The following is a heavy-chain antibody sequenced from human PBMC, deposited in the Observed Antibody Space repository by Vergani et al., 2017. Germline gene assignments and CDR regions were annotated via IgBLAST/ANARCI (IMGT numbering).Heavy chain of an antibody. J-gene: IGHJ6*03. V-gene: IGHV1-2*02. D-gene: IGHD6-6*01. CDR1: GGTFSSYA. CDR2: INPNSGGT. CDR3: AGPSSSLYYYYMDV. Sequence: QVQLVQSGAEVKNPGSSVKVSCKASGGTFSSYAISWVRQAPGQGLEWMGWINPNSGGTNYAQKFQGRVTMTRDTSISTAYMELSRLRSDDTAVYYCAGPSSSLYYYYMDVWGKGTTVTVSS.